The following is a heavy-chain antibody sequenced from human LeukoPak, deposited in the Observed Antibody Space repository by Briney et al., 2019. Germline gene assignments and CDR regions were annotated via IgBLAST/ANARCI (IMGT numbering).Heavy chain of an antibody. Sequence: PSETLSLTCTVSGYSISSGYYWGWIRQPPGKGLEWIGSIYHSGSTYYNPSLKSRVTISVDTSKNQFSLKLGSVTAADTAVYYCARDHPTVTKAWGQGTLVTVSS. CDR1: GYSISSGYY. CDR3: ARDHPTVTKA. J-gene: IGHJ5*02. CDR2: IYHSGST. V-gene: IGHV4-38-2*02. D-gene: IGHD4-11*01.